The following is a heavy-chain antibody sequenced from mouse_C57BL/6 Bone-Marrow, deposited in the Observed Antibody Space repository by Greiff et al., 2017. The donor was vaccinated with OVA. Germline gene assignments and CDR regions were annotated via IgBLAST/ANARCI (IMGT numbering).Heavy chain of an antibody. CDR1: GFSFNTYA. J-gene: IGHJ3*01. Sequence: EVQRVESGGGLVQPKGSLKLSCAASGFSFNTYAMNWVRQAPGKGLEWVARIRSKSNNYATYYADSVKDRFTISRDDSESMLYLQMNNLKSEDTAMYYCVRQDYGSIYGFAYWGQGTLVTVSA. CDR2: IRSKSNNYAT. CDR3: VRQDYGSIYGFAY. V-gene: IGHV10-1*01. D-gene: IGHD1-1*01.